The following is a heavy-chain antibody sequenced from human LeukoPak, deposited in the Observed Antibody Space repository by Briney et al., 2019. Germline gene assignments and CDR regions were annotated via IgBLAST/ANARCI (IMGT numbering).Heavy chain of an antibody. CDR1: GFTFSGHW. J-gene: IGHJ4*02. CDR3: AKETSSSFDY. Sequence: PGGSLRLSCAASGFTFSGHWMSWVRQAPGKGLEWVSGISNSGGSTYYADSVKGRFTISRDNSKNTLYLQMNSLRAEDTAVYYCAKETSSSFDYWGQGTLVTVSS. D-gene: IGHD6-6*01. CDR2: ISNSGGST. V-gene: IGHV3-23*01.